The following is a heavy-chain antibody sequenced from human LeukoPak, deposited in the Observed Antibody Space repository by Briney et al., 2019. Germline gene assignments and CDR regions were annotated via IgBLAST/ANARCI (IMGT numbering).Heavy chain of an antibody. Sequence: ASVKVSCKSSGYTFTTSAMHWVRQAPGQSLEWMGWINAGTGDTKYSQRFQGRVTFTRYTSASTAYMALRSLRFEDTAVYFCARDHSLGSYPDYWGQGTLVTVSS. CDR1: GYTFTTSA. CDR3: ARDHSLGSYPDY. V-gene: IGHV1-3*01. D-gene: IGHD3-10*01. J-gene: IGHJ4*02. CDR2: INAGTGDT.